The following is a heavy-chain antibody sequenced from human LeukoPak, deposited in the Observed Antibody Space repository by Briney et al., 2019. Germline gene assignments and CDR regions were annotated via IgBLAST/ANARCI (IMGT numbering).Heavy chain of an antibody. CDR1: GFIFSSYS. CDR3: ARPSVASNYAFDI. CDR2: ISSSSSTI. J-gene: IGHJ3*02. D-gene: IGHD6-19*01. Sequence: GGSLRLSCAASGFIFSSYSMNWVRQAPGKGLEWVSHISSSSSTIHYANSVKGRFTISRDNAKNSLYLQMNSLRDEDTAVYYCARPSVASNYAFDIRGQGTMVTVSS. V-gene: IGHV3-48*02.